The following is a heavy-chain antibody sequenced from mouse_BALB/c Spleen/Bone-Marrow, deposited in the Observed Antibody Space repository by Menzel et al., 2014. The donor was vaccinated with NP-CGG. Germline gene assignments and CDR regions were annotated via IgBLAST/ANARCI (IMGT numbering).Heavy chain of an antibody. V-gene: IGHV1-54*01. D-gene: IGHD2-3*01. CDR3: ARYDGYLDY. J-gene: IGHJ2*01. CDR1: GYAFTDYL. CDR2: INPGSGST. Sequence: QVQLQQSGAELVRPGTSVKVSCKASGYAFTDYLLDWLKQRPGQGLEWIGVINPGSGSTNYNEKFKDKATLTADPSSNTAYMQLSSLTSDDSAVYFCARYDGYLDYWGQGTTLTVSS.